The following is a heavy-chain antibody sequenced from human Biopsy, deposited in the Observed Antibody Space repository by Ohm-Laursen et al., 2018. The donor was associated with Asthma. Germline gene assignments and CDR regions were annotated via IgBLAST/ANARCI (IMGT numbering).Heavy chain of an antibody. J-gene: IGHJ6*02. Sequence: SETLSLTCGLSSGSGGYMRSGNYYWGWIRQPPGKGLEWIGSIYYSGTTYYNPSLESRVTVSAGTSKNQFSLKLTSVTAADTAVYYCVRGSSSWHHGPFHYYYGLDVWGQGTTATVSS. D-gene: IGHD6-13*01. CDR3: VRGSSSWHHGPFHYYYGLDV. CDR2: IYYSGTT. V-gene: IGHV4-39*01. CDR1: GGYMRSGNYY.